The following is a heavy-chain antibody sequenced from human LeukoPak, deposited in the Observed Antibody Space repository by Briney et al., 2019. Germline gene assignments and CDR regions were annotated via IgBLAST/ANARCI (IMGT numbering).Heavy chain of an antibody. D-gene: IGHD5-24*01. J-gene: IGHJ4*02. CDR2: IYHSGIT. CDR1: VYSISSGYY. CDR3: ARRYLPATRFDY. V-gene: IGHV4-38-2*02. Sequence: SETLSLTCTVSVYSISSGYYWGWLRQPPGKGLEWIGCIYHSGITFYNPSLKRRLTISVDTSKNQLSLKLTSVTAADTAVYYCARRYLPATRFDYWGQGTLVTVSS.